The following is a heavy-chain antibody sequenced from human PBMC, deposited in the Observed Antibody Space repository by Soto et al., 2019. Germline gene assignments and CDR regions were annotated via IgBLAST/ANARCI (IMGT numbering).Heavy chain of an antibody. D-gene: IGHD2-15*01. J-gene: IGHJ6*03. CDR2: INNDGSVS. V-gene: IGHV3-74*01. Sequence: EVQLVESGGGLVQPGGSLRLSCVASGFTFSNYWMYWVRQAPGEGLVWVSRINNDGSVSSYADSVKGRLTISRDNVKNTLYLQMDSLRAEDTAVYYCARGDCVGGTCYSLAGSFYYYMEVWGKGTTVTVFS. CDR3: ARGDCVGGTCYSLAGSFYYYMEV. CDR1: GFTFSNYW.